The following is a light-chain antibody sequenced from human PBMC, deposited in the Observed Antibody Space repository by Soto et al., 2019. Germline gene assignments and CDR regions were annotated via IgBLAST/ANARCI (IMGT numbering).Light chain of an antibody. CDR3: HHYET. V-gene: IGKV3-20*01. Sequence: EIVLTQSPGTLSLSPGERATLSCRASQSVSSNFLAWYQQKPGQAPRLLIYGASSRATGIPDRFSGSGSGTEFTLTISRLEPEDFTVYYCHHYETFGQGTKVDI. J-gene: IGKJ1*01. CDR1: QSVSSNF. CDR2: GAS.